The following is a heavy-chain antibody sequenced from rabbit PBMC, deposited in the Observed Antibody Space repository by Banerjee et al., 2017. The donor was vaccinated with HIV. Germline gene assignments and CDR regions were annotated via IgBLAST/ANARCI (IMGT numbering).Heavy chain of an antibody. Sequence: QEQLEESGGGLFQPGGSLALTCTASGFSFSSNYWICWVRQAPGKGLEWIACIHIGGGGNNGYASWAKGRFTISKTSSTTVTLQMTSLTAADTATYFCARDLAGVIGWNFNLWGQGTLVTVS. V-gene: IGHV1S45*01. D-gene: IGHD4-1*01. CDR2: IHIGGGGNN. CDR1: GFSFSSNYW. CDR3: ARDLAGVIGWNFNL. J-gene: IGHJ4*01.